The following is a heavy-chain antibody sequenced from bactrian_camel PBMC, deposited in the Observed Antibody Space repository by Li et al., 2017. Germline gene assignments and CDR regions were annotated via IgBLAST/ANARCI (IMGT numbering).Heavy chain of an antibody. D-gene: IGHD6*01. CDR3: AARELVAGSGRWAWCPELRPGYNY. J-gene: IGHJ4*01. CDR1: GDTYTYNG. V-gene: IGHV3S55*01. CDR2: FGSDFST. Sequence: QVQLVESGGGTVQAGGSLRLSCVASGDTYTYNGVGWFRQAPGKEREGVAAFGSDFSTTYADSVKGRFTISLDNNRNTLTLQMNSLTSEDTAMYYCAARELVAGSGRWAWCPELRPGYNYWGQGTQVTVS.